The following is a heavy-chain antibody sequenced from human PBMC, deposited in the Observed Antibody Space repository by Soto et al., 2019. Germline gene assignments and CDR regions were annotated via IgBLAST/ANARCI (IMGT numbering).Heavy chain of an antibody. CDR3: ARDNDRPQLGGNYYYILDV. D-gene: IGHD2-8*01. V-gene: IGHV1-69*12. CDR2: IMPVFRTP. Sequence: QVHLEQSGAAVKKPGSSVKVSCKASGGTFRTAAISWVRQAPGQGLEWLGGIMPVFRTPDYAQKFQGRVTITADESTSTAFMELSGLRSDDTSVYYCARDNDRPQLGGNYYYILDVWGQGTTITGSS. J-gene: IGHJ6*02. CDR1: GGTFRTAA.